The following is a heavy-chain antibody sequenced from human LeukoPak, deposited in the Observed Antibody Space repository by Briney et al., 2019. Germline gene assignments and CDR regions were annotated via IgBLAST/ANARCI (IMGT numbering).Heavy chain of an antibody. CDR2: TYESSKWYN. Sequence: PQTPSPSSALSGVGASRDSAAWRWVRQSPSRCLEWLVRTYESSKWYNDYAVSVRGRIAINPDTSTIQFSLHLNAVTPEDTSVYYCARGSHDSSWYWGQGTLVTVSS. J-gene: IGHJ4*02. CDR3: ARGSHDSSWY. CDR1: GVGASRDSAA. V-gene: IGHV6-1*01. D-gene: IGHD3-22*01.